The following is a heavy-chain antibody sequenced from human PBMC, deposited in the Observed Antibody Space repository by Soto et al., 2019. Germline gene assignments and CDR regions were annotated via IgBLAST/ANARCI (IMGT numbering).Heavy chain of an antibody. CDR2: IYYSGST. CDR1: GGSISSSSYY. Sequence: PSETLSLTCTVSGGSISSSSYYWGWIRQPPGKGLEWIGSIYYSGSTYYNPSLKGRVTISVDTSKNQFSLKLSSVTAADTAVYYCARHGLSSSLDYWGQGTLVTVSS. V-gene: IGHV4-39*01. D-gene: IGHD6-6*01. J-gene: IGHJ4*02. CDR3: ARHGLSSSLDY.